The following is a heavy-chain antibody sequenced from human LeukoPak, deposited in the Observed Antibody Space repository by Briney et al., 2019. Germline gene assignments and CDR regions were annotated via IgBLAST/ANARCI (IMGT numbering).Heavy chain of an antibody. Sequence: ASVKVSCKASGYTFTGYYMHWVRQAPGQGLEWMGWINPNSGGTNYAQKFQGRVTMTRDTSISTAYMELSRLRSDDTAVYYCARPLYSRNEDKGVYYYMDVWGKGTTVTVSS. CDR1: GYTFTGYY. CDR3: ARPLYSRNEDKGVYYYMDV. D-gene: IGHD6-13*01. CDR2: INPNSGGT. J-gene: IGHJ6*03. V-gene: IGHV1-2*02.